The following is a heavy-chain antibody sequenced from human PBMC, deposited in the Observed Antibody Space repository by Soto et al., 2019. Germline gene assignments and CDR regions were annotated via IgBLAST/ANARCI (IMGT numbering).Heavy chain of an antibody. CDR3: AREGVAAAGEYYYYSGMDV. Sequence: QVQLVESGGGVVQPGRSLRLSCAASGFTFSSYAMHWVRQAPGKGLEWVAVISYDGSNKYYADSVKGGFTISRDNSKNTLYLQMNSLRAEDTAVYYCAREGVAAAGEYYYYSGMDVWGQGTTVTVSS. CDR2: ISYDGSNK. D-gene: IGHD6-13*01. V-gene: IGHV3-30-3*01. J-gene: IGHJ6*02. CDR1: GFTFSSYA.